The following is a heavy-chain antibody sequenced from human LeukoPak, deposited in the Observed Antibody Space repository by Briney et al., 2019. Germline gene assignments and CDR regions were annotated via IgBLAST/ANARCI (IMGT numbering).Heavy chain of an antibody. CDR3: ARFRDDFPDY. D-gene: IGHD5-24*01. CDR2: IFPGDSDS. J-gene: IGHJ4*02. Sequence: GESLKISCKGSGYSFTSYWIGWVRQMPGKGLEWMGIIFPGDSDSRYSPSFQGQVTISVDKSISAACLQWNSLKASDTAIYYCARFRDDFPDYWGQGTLIIVSS. V-gene: IGHV5-51*01. CDR1: GYSFTSYW.